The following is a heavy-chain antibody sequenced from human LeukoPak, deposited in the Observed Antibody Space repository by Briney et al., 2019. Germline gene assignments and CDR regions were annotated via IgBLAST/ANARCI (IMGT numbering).Heavy chain of an antibody. CDR2: INPNSGGT. CDR3: ARDLYFLKAAPAGDAFDI. J-gene: IGHJ3*02. Sequence: ASVKVSCKASGYTFTGYYMHWVRRAPGQGLEWMGRINPNSGGTNYAQKFQGRVTMTRDTSISTAYMELSRLRSDDTAVYYCARDLYFLKAAPAGDAFDIWGQGTMVTVSS. D-gene: IGHD2/OR15-2a*01. CDR1: GYTFTGYY. V-gene: IGHV1-2*06.